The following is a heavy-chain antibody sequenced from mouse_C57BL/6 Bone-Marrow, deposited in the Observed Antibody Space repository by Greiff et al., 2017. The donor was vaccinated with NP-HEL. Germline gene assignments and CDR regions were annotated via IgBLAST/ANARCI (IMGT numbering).Heavy chain of an antibody. J-gene: IGHJ1*03. CDR3: AGGAQATGWYFEG. CDR1: GYTFTSYG. V-gene: IGHV1-81*01. Sequence: QVQLQQSGAELARPGASVKLSCKASGYTFTSYGISWVKQRTGQGLEWIGEIYPRSGNTYYNEKFKGKATLTADKSSSTAYMELRSLTSEDSAVYFCAGGAQATGWYFEGWGTGTTVTVSS. CDR2: IYPRSGNT. D-gene: IGHD3-2*02.